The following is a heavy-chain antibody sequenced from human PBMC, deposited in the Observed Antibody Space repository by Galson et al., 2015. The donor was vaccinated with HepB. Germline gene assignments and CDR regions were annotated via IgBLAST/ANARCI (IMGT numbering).Heavy chain of an antibody. D-gene: IGHD5-24*01. Sequence: SVKVSCKVSGGTYNNFGINWIRQAPGQGLEWRGGIIYNFRTATYHQDFQGRFRMTVDESTSTAYMELSSLTSDDTAVYFCARDRDGYNFWYFDLWGRGTLVTVSS. CDR3: ARDRDGYNFWYFDL. CDR2: IIYNFRTA. V-gene: IGHV1-69*13. CDR1: GGTYNNFG. J-gene: IGHJ2*01.